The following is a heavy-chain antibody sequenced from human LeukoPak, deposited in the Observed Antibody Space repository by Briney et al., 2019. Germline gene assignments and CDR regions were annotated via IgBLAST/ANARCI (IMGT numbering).Heavy chain of an antibody. CDR3: ARDQRGLRYFDWLFGY. J-gene: IGHJ4*02. CDR1: GFTFSSYA. D-gene: IGHD3-9*01. CDR2: ISYDGSNK. V-gene: IGHV3-30*04. Sequence: GGSLRLSCAASGFTFSSYAMHWVRQAPGKGLEWVAVISYDGSNKYYADSVKGRFTISRDNSKNTLYLQMNSLRAGDTAVYYCARDQRGLRYFDWLFGYWGQGTLVTVSS.